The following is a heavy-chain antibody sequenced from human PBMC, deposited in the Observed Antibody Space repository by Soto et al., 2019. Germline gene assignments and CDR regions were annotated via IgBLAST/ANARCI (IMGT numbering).Heavy chain of an antibody. J-gene: IGHJ4*02. Sequence: WGSLLLSCASSVFTFSSYAMSWVRQAPGKGLDWVSAISGSGGSTYYADSVKGRFTISRDNSKNTLYLQMNSLRAEDTAVYYCAKVIGRGRAYWGQGTLVTVSS. V-gene: IGHV3-23*01. CDR3: AKVIGRGRAY. CDR2: ISGSGGST. D-gene: IGHD2-21*01. CDR1: VFTFSSYA.